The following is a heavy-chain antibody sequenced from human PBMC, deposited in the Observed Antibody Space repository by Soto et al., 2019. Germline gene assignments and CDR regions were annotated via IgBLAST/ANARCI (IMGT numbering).Heavy chain of an antibody. V-gene: IGHV4-59*01. CDR3: ARDPGGQQLVGPKYYFDY. D-gene: IGHD6-13*01. J-gene: IGHJ4*02. CDR2: IYYSGST. Sequence: QVQLQESGPGLVKPSETLSLTCTVSGGSISSYYWSWIRQPPGKGLEWIGYIYYSGSTNYNPSLNSRVTLSVDTSKNQFSLKLSSVTAADTAVYYCARDPGGQQLVGPKYYFDYWGQGTLVTVSS. CDR1: GGSISSYY.